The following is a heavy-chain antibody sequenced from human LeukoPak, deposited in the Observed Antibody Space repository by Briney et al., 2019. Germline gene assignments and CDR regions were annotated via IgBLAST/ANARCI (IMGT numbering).Heavy chain of an antibody. D-gene: IGHD3-10*01. V-gene: IGHV4-59*06. CDR3: ARGGFPPGYFDY. CDR1: DGSISSYY. Sequence: PSETLSLTCTISDGSISSYYWNWIRQHPGKGLEWIGYIYYSGSTYYNPSLKSRVTISVDTSKNQFSLKLSSVTAADTAVYYCARGGFPPGYFDYWGQGTLVTVSS. CDR2: IYYSGST. J-gene: IGHJ4*02.